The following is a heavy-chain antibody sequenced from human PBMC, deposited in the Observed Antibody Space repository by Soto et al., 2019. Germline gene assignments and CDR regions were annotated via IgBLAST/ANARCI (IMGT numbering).Heavy chain of an antibody. CDR2: ISACNGNT. V-gene: IGHV1-18*01. CDR3: ARDLHGDPYY. D-gene: IGHD4-17*01. CDR1: GYTFTSYG. J-gene: IGHJ4*02. Sequence: QVQLVQSGAEVKKPGASVKVSCKASGYTFTSYGISWVRQAPGQGLEWMGWISACNGNTNYAQKLRGRVIMTTATSTSTAYMVLRILRSDDTAVYYCARDLHGDPYYWGQGTLVTVSS.